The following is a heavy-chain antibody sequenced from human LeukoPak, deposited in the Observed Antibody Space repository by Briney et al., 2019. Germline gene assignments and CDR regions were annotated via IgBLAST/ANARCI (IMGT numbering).Heavy chain of an antibody. D-gene: IGHD4-23*01. CDR3: VRERYGGTSGAFDI. V-gene: IGHV4-30-4*01. CDR1: GGSIISTNNY. CDR2: MYYSGST. Sequence: PSETLSLTCTVSGGSIISTNNYWSWIRQIRQPPGKGLEWIGYMYYSGSTYYNPSLKSRVTMSVDTSKNQFSLKLTSVTAADTAVYYCVRERYGGTSGAFDIWGQGTMVTVSS. J-gene: IGHJ3*02.